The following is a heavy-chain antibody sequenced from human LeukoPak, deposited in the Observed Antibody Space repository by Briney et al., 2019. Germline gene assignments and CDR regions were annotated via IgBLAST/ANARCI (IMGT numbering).Heavy chain of an antibody. CDR2: IYYSGST. J-gene: IGHJ4*02. V-gene: IGHV4-39*07. CDR1: GGSISSSSYY. CDR3: ARVWRVGPTTFDY. D-gene: IGHD1-26*01. Sequence: PSETLSLTCTVSGGSISSSSYYWGWIRQPPGKGLEWIGSIYYSGSTYYNPSLKSRVTISVDTSKNQFSLKLSSVTAADTAVYYCARVWRVGPTTFDYWGQGTLSPSPQ.